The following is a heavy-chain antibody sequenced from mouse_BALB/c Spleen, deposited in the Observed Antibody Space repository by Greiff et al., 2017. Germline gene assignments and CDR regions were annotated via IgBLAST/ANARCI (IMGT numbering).Heavy chain of an antibody. CDR1: GFTFSDYY. CDR2: ISDGGSYT. J-gene: IGHJ3*01. D-gene: IGHD1-1*01. CDR3: ARDTHGSTSFAY. V-gene: IGHV5-4*02. Sequence: EVQRVESGGGLVKPGGSLKLSCAASGFTFSDYYMYWVRQTPEKRLEWVATISDGGSYTYYPDSVKGRFTISRDNAKNNLYLQMSSLKSEDTAMYYCARDTHGSTSFAYWGQGTLVTVSA.